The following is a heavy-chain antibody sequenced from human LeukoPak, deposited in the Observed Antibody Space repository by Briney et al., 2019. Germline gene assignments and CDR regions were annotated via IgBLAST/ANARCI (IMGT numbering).Heavy chain of an antibody. CDR3: ARTHELGYCSGGSCYPYFDY. J-gene: IGHJ4*02. CDR1: GFSLSTSGMR. D-gene: IGHD2-15*01. Sequence: SGPALVKPTQTLTLTCTFSGFSLSTSGMRVSWIRQPPGKALGWLARIAWGDDKFYSTSLKTRLTISKDTSKNQVVLTMTNMDPVDTATYYCARTHELGYCSGGSCYPYFDYWGQGTLVTVSS. CDR2: IAWGDDK. V-gene: IGHV2-70*04.